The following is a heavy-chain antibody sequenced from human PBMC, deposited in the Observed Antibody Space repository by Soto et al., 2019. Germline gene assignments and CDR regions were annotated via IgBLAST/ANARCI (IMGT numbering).Heavy chain of an antibody. Sequence: ASVNVSCKSPGDTFTSYYLNWVRQAPGQGLEWMGVINPRGGSTKYAQKFQGRITMTRDTSRSTVYMELSSLRSDDTAIYYCARSSGGNFGIIIEGSNWFDPWGQGTLVTVSS. V-gene: IGHV1-46*01. CDR3: ARSSGGNFGIIIEGSNWFDP. J-gene: IGHJ5*02. D-gene: IGHD3-3*01. CDR2: INPRGGST. CDR1: GDTFTSYY.